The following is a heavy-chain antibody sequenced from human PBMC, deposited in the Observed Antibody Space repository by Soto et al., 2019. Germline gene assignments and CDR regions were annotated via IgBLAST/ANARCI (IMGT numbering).Heavy chain of an antibody. V-gene: IGHV3-23*01. Sequence: GGSLRLSCAASGFTFSSYAMSWVRQAPGKGLEWVSAISGSDGSTYYADSVKGRFTISRDNSKNTLYLHMNSLRAEDTAVYYCAKDIALPTHPVDYWGQGTLVTVSS. CDR1: GFTFSSYA. D-gene: IGHD3-3*02. J-gene: IGHJ4*02. CDR2: ISGSDGST. CDR3: AKDIALPTHPVDY.